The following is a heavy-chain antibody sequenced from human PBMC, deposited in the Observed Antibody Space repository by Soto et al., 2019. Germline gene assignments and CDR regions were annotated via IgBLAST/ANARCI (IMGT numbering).Heavy chain of an antibody. CDR2: MVVGSGNT. CDR1: GFTFTSSA. V-gene: IGHV1-58*01. CDR3: AADVDTDMDPNYSFYHGMYV. D-gene: IGHD5-18*01. J-gene: IGHJ6*02. Sequence: SVRLTCKASGFTFTSSAVQWGRQARGQRLEWIGWMVVGSGNTNYAQKFQERVTITRDMSTSTAYMELSSLRSEDTAVYYCAADVDTDMDPNYSFYHGMYVWS.